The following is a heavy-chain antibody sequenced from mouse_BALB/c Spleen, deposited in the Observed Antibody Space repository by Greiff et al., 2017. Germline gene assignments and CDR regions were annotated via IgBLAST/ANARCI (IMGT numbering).Heavy chain of an antibody. CDR3: ARSAYYRYVDY. CDR1: GFTFSSYG. V-gene: IGHV5-6-3*01. Sequence: EVQLMESGGGLVQPGGSLKLSCAASGFTFSSYGMSWVRQTPDKRLELVATINSNGGSTYYPDSVTGRFTISRDNAKNTLYLQMSSLKSEDTAMYYCARSAYYRYVDYWGQGTSVTVSS. CDR2: INSNGGST. J-gene: IGHJ4*01. D-gene: IGHD2-14*01.